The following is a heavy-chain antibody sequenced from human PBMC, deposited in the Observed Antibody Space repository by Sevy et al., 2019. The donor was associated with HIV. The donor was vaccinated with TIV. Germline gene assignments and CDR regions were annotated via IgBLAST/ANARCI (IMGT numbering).Heavy chain of an antibody. CDR2: INSDGSST. CDR3: ARGGSYYYDSSGTDALDI. Sequence: GGSLRLSCAASGFTFSNYWMHWVRQAPGKGLVWVSRINSDGSSTRYADFVKDRFTISRDNAKNTLYLQMNSLRAEDTALYYCARGGSYYYDSSGTDALDIWGQGTMVTVSS. CDR1: GFTFSNYW. V-gene: IGHV3-74*01. J-gene: IGHJ3*02. D-gene: IGHD3-22*01.